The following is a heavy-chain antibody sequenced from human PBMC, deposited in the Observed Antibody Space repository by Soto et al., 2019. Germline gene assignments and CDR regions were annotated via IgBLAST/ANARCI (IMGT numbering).Heavy chain of an antibody. V-gene: IGHV1-69*01. CDR1: GGTFSSYA. D-gene: IGHD6-13*01. Sequence: QVQLVQSGAEVKKPGSSVKVSCKASGGTFSSYAISWVRQAPGQGLEWMGGIIPIFGTANYAQKFQGRVTITADESTSTAYMELSRLRSEDTAVYYCARDLSSSWCVDSEDHPARGMDVWGQGTTVTVSS. J-gene: IGHJ6*02. CDR2: IIPIFGTA. CDR3: ARDLSSSWCVDSEDHPARGMDV.